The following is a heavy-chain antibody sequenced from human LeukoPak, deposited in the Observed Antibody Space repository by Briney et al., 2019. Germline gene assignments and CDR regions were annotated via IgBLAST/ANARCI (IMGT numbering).Heavy chain of an antibody. CDR3: ARDYCSSTSCLFDY. V-gene: IGHV1-2*06. J-gene: IGHJ4*02. Sequence: ASVTVSCKASGYTFTGYHMHWVRQAPGQGLEWMGRINPNTGGTDYAQKFQGRVTMTRDTSISTAYMDLSRLRSDDTAVYYCARDYCSSTSCLFDYWGQGTLVTVSS. D-gene: IGHD2-2*01. CDR1: GYTFTGYH. CDR2: INPNTGGT.